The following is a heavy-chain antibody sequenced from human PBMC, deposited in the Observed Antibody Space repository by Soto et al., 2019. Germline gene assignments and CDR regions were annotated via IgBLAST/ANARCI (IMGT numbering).Heavy chain of an antibody. CDR3: AATLMNFTNGVCYTRDYYYYYGMDV. V-gene: IGHV1-69*13. Sequence: GASVKVSCKASGGTFSSYAISWVRQAPGQGLEWMGGIIPIFGTANYAQKFQGRVTITADESTSTAYMELSSLRSEDTAVYYCAATLMNFTNGVCYTRDYYYYYGMDVWGQGTTVTVSS. CDR2: IIPIFGTA. D-gene: IGHD2-8*01. CDR1: GGTFSSYA. J-gene: IGHJ6*02.